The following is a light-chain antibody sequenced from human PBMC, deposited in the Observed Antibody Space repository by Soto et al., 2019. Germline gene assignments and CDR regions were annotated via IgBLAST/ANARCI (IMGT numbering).Light chain of an antibody. V-gene: IGLV1-40*01. CDR1: SSNIGAGYD. CDR3: QSFDSSLSGWV. CDR2: GNS. Sequence: QSVLTQPPSVSGAPGQRVTISCSGSSSNIGAGYDVHWYQQLPGTAPKLLIYGNSNRPSGVPDRFSGSESATSASLAITGLQPEDEADYYCQSFDSSLSGWVFGTGTKVTVL. J-gene: IGLJ1*01.